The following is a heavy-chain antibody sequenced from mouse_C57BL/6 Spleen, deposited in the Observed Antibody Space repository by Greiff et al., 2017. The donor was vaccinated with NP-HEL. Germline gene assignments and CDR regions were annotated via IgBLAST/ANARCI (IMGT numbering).Heavy chain of an antibody. CDR2: INYDGSST. Sequence: EVMLVESEGGLVQPGSSMKLSCTASGFTFSDYYMAWVRQVPEKGLEWVANINYDGSSTYYLDSLKSRFIISRDNAKNILYLQMSSLKSEDTATYYCARDKYRYFDVWGTGTTVTVSS. V-gene: IGHV5-16*01. CDR3: ARDKYRYFDV. CDR1: GFTFSDYY. J-gene: IGHJ1*03.